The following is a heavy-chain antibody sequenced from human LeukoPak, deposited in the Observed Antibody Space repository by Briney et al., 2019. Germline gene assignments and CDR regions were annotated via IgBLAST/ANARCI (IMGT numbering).Heavy chain of an antibody. J-gene: IGHJ4*02. D-gene: IGHD3-10*01. V-gene: IGHV4-61*02. CDR3: AKDSGGYSWFGC. CDR1: GGSISSGDYY. CDR2: IDTSGIT. Sequence: SETLSLTCTVSGGSISSGDYYWSWLRQPAGKGLEWIGRIDTSGITNYNPSLRSRVTISLDTSKNLFSLTLSSVTAADTAVYYCAKDSGGYSWFGCWGQGTVVTVSS.